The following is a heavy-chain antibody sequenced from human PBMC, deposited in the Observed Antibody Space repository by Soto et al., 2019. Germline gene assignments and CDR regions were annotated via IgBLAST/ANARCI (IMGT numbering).Heavy chain of an antibody. J-gene: IGHJ1*01. CDR3: ARDRGFSGGSWTGFQH. V-gene: IGHV1-18*04. D-gene: IGHD2-15*01. CDR2: ISAYNGNR. CDR1: GYTFTSYG. Sequence: QVQLVQSGAEVKKPGASVKVSCKASGYTFTSYGMSWVRQAPVQGLEWKGWISAYNGNRNYAQKLQGRVTMTTDTSTSTAYMGLRSLRSDDTAVYYCARDRGFSGGSWTGFQHWGQGTLVTVSS.